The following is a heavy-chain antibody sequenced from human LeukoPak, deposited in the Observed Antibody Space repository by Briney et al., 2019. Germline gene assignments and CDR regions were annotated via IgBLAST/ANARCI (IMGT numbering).Heavy chain of an antibody. CDR3: ARGAILYAPKAASRMNYFDY. J-gene: IGHJ4*02. V-gene: IGHV3-13*01. CDR2: IGTAGDT. D-gene: IGHD2-8*01. CDR1: GFTFSSYD. Sequence: PGGSLRLSCAASGFTFSSYDMHWARQATGKGLEWVSAIGTAGDTYYPGSVKGRFTISRENAKNSLYLQMNSLRAGDTAVYYCARGAILYAPKAASRMNYFDYWGQGTLVTVSS.